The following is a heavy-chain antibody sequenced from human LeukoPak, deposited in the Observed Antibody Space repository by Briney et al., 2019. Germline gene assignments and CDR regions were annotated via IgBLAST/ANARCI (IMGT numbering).Heavy chain of an antibody. V-gene: IGHV1-8*01. CDR2: MSPNSGNT. CDR1: GYNFTNFD. D-gene: IGHD2-15*01. CDR3: ARYFRLGRVVSAKFYYYYYMDV. Sequence: ASVKVSCKTSGYNFTNFDISWVRQATGQGLEWMGWMSPNSGNTGYAQKFQGRLTMTRNTSISTAYMELSSLTSEDTAVYFCARYFRLGRVVSAKFYYYYYMDVWGKGTTVTVSS. J-gene: IGHJ6*03.